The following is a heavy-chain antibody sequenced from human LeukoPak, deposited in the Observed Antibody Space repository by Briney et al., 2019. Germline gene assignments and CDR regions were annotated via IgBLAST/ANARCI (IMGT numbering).Heavy chain of an antibody. CDR2: IYYSGST. D-gene: IGHD5-24*01. CDR3: AREEIRSWFDP. Sequence: PGGSLRLSCAASGFTFSDYYMSWIRQPPGKGLEWIGYIYYSGSTNYNPSLKSRVTISVDTSKNQFSLKLSSVTAADTAVYYCAREEIRSWFDPWGQGTLVTVSS. V-gene: IGHV4-59*01. CDR1: GFTFSDYY. J-gene: IGHJ5*02.